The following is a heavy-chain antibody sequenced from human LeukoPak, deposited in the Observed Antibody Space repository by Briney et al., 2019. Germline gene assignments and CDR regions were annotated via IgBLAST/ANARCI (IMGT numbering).Heavy chain of an antibody. CDR3: AKDPMIVVVSNFDY. D-gene: IGHD3-22*01. Sequence: QPGGSLRLSCAASGFTFSSYVMHWVRQAPGKGLEWVAIISYDGSNEYYADSVKGRFTISRDNSKNTLYLQMNSLRAEDTAVYYCAKDPMIVVVSNFDYWGQGTLVTVSS. CDR2: ISYDGSNE. V-gene: IGHV3-30*04. J-gene: IGHJ4*02. CDR1: GFTFSSYV.